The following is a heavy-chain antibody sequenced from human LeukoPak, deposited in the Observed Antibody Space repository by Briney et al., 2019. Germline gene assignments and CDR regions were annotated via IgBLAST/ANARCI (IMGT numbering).Heavy chain of an antibody. V-gene: IGHV3-20*04. D-gene: IGHD1/OR15-1a*01. J-gene: IGHJ4*02. CDR3: ARDLTTSDN. CDR1: GFTFDDYG. CDR2: INWSGGRT. Sequence: GGSLRLSCAASGFTFDDYGMSWVRQAPGKGLKWVSGINWSGGRTGYADSLKGRFTISRDNAKNTLYLQMNSLRDEDTALYYCARDLTTSDNWGQGTLVTVSS.